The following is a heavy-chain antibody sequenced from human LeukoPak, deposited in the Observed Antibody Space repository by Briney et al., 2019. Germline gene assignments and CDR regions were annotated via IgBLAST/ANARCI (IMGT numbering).Heavy chain of an antibody. J-gene: IGHJ3*02. Sequence: KASETLSLTCPVYGGSISSSSYYWGWIRQPPGKGLEWIGSMYYSGSTYYNPSLKSRVTISVDTSKNQFSLKLSSVTAADTAVYHCARQGDDIVVVIASLDSFDIWGQGTMVTVSS. V-gene: IGHV4-39*01. CDR3: ARQGDDIVVVIASLDSFDI. CDR2: MYYSGST. D-gene: IGHD2-21*01. CDR1: GGSISSSSYY.